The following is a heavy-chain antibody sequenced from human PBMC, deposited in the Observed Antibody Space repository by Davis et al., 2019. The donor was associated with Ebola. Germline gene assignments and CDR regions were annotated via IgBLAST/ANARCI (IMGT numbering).Heavy chain of an antibody. CDR2: ITWNGGSK. V-gene: IGHV3-9*01. J-gene: IGHJ3*02. D-gene: IGHD1-26*01. CDR3: AKGAGIVGGIYEAFDI. Sequence: GGSLRLSCAASGFTFDDYAMHWVRQVPGKGLEWVSGITWNGGSKGYADSVKGRFTTSRDNAKNSLYLQMNSLRVEDTAFYYCAKGAGIVGGIYEAFDIWGQGTMVTVPS. CDR1: GFTFDDYA.